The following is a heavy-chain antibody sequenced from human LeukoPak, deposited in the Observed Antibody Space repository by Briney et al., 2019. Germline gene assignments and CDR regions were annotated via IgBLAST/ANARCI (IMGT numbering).Heavy chain of an antibody. CDR2: IYYSGST. D-gene: IGHD3-10*01. CDR3: ARGYYGSGRD. V-gene: IGHV4-59*01. CDR1: GGSISSYY. J-gene: IGHJ4*02. Sequence: SETLSLTCTVSGGSISSYYWSWIRQPPGKGLEWIGYIYYSGSTNYNPSLKSRVTISVDTSKNQFSLQLSSVTAADTAVYYWARGYYGSGRDWGQGTLVTVSS.